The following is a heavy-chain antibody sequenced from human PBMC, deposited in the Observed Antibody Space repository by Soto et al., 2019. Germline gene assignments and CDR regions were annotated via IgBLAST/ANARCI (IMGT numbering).Heavy chain of an antibody. CDR1: GFTFSSYG. CDR2: IWYDGSNK. Sequence: GGSLRLSCAASGFTFSSYGMHWVRQAPGKGLEWVAVIWYDGSNKYYADSVKGRFTISRDNSKNTLYLQMNSLRAEDTAVYYCARYSSGLDYYYYYGMDVWGQGTTVTVSS. V-gene: IGHV3-33*01. J-gene: IGHJ6*02. D-gene: IGHD6-19*01. CDR3: ARYSSGLDYYYYYGMDV.